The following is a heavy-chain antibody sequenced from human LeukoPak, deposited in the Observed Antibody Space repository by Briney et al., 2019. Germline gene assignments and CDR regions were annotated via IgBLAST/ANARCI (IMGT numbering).Heavy chain of an antibody. CDR1: GFTFSSYS. V-gene: IGHV3-21*01. Sequence: GGSLRLFCAASGFTFSSYSMNWVRQAPGKGLEWVSSISSSSSYIYYADSVKGRFTISRDNAKNSLYLQMNSLRAEDTAVYYCARGISGGPIDYWGQGTLVTVSS. J-gene: IGHJ4*02. D-gene: IGHD4-23*01. CDR2: ISSSSSYI. CDR3: ARGISGGPIDY.